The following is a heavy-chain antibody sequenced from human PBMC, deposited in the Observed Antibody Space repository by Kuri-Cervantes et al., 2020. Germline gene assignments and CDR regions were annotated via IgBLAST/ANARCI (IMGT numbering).Heavy chain of an antibody. J-gene: IGHJ6*02. V-gene: IGHV3-33*01. CDR2: IWYDGSNK. CDR1: GFTFSSYG. CDR3: ARGPAANDYYYYGMDV. Sequence: GGSLRLSCAASGFTFSSYGMHWVRQAPGKGLEWVAVIWYDGSNKYYADSVKGRFTISRDNSKNTLYLQMNSLRAGDTAVYYCARGPAANDYYYYGMDVWGQGTTVTVSS. D-gene: IGHD2-2*01.